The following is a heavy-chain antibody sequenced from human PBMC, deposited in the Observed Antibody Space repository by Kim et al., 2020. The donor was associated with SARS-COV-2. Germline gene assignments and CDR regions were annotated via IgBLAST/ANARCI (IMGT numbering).Heavy chain of an antibody. V-gene: IGHV1-8*01. CDR1: GYTFTSYD. CDR3: ARGQYSSSWFNNWFDP. D-gene: IGHD6-13*01. CDR2: MNPNSGNT. J-gene: IGHJ5*02. Sequence: ASVKVSCKASGYTFTSYDINWVRQATGQGLEWMGWMNPNSGNTGYAQKFQGRVTMTRNTSISTAYMELSSLRSEDTAVYYCARGQYSSSWFNNWFDPWGQGTLVTVSS.